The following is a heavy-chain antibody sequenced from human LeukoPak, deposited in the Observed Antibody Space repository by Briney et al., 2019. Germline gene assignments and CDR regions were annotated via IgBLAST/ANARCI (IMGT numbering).Heavy chain of an antibody. CDR3: ARDGDYNWNYFDY. J-gene: IGHJ4*02. CDR1: GFTFSSYS. Sequence: GGSLRLSCAASGFTFSSYSMNWVRQAPGKGLEWVSSISSSSSYIYYADSVKGRFTISRDSAKNSLYLQMNSLRAEDTAVYYCARDGDYNWNYFDYWGQGTLVTVSS. D-gene: IGHD1-20*01. CDR2: ISSSSSYI. V-gene: IGHV3-21*01.